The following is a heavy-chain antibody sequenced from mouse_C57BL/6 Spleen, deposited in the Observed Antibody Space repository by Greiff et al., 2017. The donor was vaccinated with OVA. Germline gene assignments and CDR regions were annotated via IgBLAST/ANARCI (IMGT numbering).Heavy chain of an antibody. CDR1: GYTFTDYY. CDR2: INPNNGGT. V-gene: IGHV1-26*01. D-gene: IGHD2-1*01. Sequence: VQLQQSGPELVKPGASVKISCKASGYTFTDYYMNWVKQSHGKSLEWIGDINPNNGGTSYNQKFKGKATLTVDKSSSTANMELRSLTSEDSAVYYCARSWGNYGFDYWGQGTTLTVSS. J-gene: IGHJ2*01. CDR3: ARSWGNYGFDY.